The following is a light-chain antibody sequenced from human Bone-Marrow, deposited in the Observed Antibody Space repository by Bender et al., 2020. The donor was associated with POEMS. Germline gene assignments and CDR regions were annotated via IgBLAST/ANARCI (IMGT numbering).Light chain of an antibody. CDR3: ATWDDSLNGAV. CDR1: SSYIDDYTL. CDR2: EGT. V-gene: IGLV2-23*01. Sequence: QSALTQPASVSGSPGQSITISCTGASSYIDDYTLVSWYQQHPGKAPKLMIYEGTERPSGISDRFSGSKSGNTASLTISGLQADDEADYYCATWDDSLNGAVFGGGTQLTVL. J-gene: IGLJ7*01.